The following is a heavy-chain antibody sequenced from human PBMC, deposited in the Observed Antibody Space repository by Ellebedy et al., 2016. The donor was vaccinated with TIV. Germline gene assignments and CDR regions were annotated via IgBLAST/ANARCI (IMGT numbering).Heavy chain of an antibody. J-gene: IGHJ4*02. D-gene: IGHD2-2*01. CDR1: GDSISNPY. V-gene: IGHV4-59*11. CDR3: TSPYPGRLDY. CDR2: IRYSGST. Sequence: SETLSLXCSVSGDSISNPYWSWIRQPPGKGLEWIGYIRYSGSTNYNPSLKSRVTISIDTSKNQFSLKLTSVTTADTAVYYCTSPYPGRLDYWGQGTLVTVSS.